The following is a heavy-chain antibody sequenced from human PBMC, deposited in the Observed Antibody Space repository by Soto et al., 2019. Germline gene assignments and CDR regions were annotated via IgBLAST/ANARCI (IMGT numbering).Heavy chain of an antibody. CDR2: VKSKTDGETT. D-gene: IGHD3-9*01. CDR1: GFTCSNAW. Sequence: GSVRLSFSSSGFTCSNAWLWLVREPHGTGLGWVCRVKSKTDGETTDYAPPVKGRFTISRDNSKNTPYLQMNSLKTEDTAVYYCTTETSSFLRYFAWFDYWGQGTLVTVSS. CDR3: TTETSSFLRYFAWFDY. V-gene: IGHV3-15*01. J-gene: IGHJ4*02.